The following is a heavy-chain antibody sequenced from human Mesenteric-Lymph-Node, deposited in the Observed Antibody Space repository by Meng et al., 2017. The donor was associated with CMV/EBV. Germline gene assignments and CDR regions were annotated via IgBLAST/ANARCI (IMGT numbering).Heavy chain of an antibody. CDR3: AKDGYYDFWSGRGGAFDI. J-gene: IGHJ3*02. V-gene: IGHV3-23*01. Sequence: GESLKISCAASGFTFSSYAVSWVRQAPGKGLEWVSAISGSGGSTYYADSVKGRFTISRDNSKNTLYLQMNSLRAEDTAVYYCAKDGYYDFWSGRGGAFDIWGQGTMVTVSS. D-gene: IGHD3-3*01. CDR2: ISGSGGST. CDR1: GFTFSSYA.